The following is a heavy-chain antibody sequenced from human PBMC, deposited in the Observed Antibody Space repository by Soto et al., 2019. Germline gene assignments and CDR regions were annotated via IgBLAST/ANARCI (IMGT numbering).Heavy chain of an antibody. Sequence: PGGSLRLSCSASGFTFSSYSMHLVRQAPGKGLEYVSAISSNGGSTYYADSVKGRFTISRDNSKNTLYLQMSSLRAEDTAVYYCTRGYSYGYYFDYWGQGTLVTVSS. J-gene: IGHJ4*02. D-gene: IGHD5-18*01. CDR2: ISSNGGST. CDR1: GFTFSSYS. V-gene: IGHV3-64D*08. CDR3: TRGYSYGYYFDY.